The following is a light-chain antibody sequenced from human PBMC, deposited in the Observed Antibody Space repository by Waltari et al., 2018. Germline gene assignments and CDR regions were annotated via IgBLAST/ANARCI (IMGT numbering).Light chain of an antibody. CDR1: SSNIGSHT. CDR3: STWDGSLTGVV. V-gene: IGLV1-44*01. CDR2: NNN. Sequence: QSVLTQPPSASGTPGQRVTISCSGSSSNIGSHTVNWYKHLPGTAPKLLIYNNNQRPSGVPDRFSGSKSGTSASLALSGLQSDDEAHYYCSTWDGSLTGVVFGGGTKLTVL. J-gene: IGLJ3*02.